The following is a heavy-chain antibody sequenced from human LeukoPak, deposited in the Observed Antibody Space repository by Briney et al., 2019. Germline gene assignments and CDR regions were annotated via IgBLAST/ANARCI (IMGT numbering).Heavy chain of an antibody. J-gene: IGHJ5*02. CDR1: GGSVRSDNYY. V-gene: IGHV4-61*01. CDR2: IYYSGST. D-gene: IGHD3-10*01. CDR3: ARGRDVVPFDP. Sequence: SGTLSLTCTVSGGSVRSDNYYWTWIRQPPGKGLEWIAYIYYSGSTNYNPSLKSRVTISVDTSKNQFSLKLSSMTAADTAVYFCARGRDVVPFDPWGQGTLVTVSS.